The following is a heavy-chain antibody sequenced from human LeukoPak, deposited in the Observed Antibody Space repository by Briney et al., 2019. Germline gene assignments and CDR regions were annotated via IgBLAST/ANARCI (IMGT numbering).Heavy chain of an antibody. J-gene: IGHJ4*02. CDR3: ARGADSSGYYYPFDY. V-gene: IGHV4-34*01. CDR1: GGSFSGYY. D-gene: IGHD3-22*01. CDR2: INHSGST. Sequence: PSETLSLTCAVYGGSFSGYYWSWIRQPPGKGLEWIGEINHSGSTNYNPSLKSRVTISVDTSKNQFSLKLSSVTAADTAVYYCARGADSSGYYYPFDYWGQGTLVTVSS.